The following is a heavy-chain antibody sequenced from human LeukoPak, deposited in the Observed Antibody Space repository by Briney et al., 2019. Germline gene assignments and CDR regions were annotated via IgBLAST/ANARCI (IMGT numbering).Heavy chain of an antibody. J-gene: IGHJ4*02. CDR1: GFTFSSYA. V-gene: IGHV3-23*01. CDR2: ISGSGGST. Sequence: GGSLRLSCAASGFTFSSYAMSWVRQAPGKGLEWVSAISGSGGSTYYADSVKGRFTISRDNSKNTLYLQMNSLRAEDTAVYYRAKDVLVVVAASFDYWGQGTLVTVSS. D-gene: IGHD2-15*01. CDR3: AKDVLVVVAASFDY.